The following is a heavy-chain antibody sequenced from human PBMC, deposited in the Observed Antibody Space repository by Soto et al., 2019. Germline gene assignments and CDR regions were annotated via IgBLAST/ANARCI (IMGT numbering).Heavy chain of an antibody. CDR3: ARSCSSTSCDSNYYYYMYV. CDR2: IGTAGDT. D-gene: IGHD2-2*01. V-gene: IGHV3-13*01. J-gene: IGHJ6*03. CDR1: GFTFSSYD. Sequence: EVQLVESGGGLVQPGGSLRLSCAASGFTFSSYDMHWVRQATGKGLEWVSAIGTAGDTYYPGSVKGRFTISRENAKNSLYLQRNSLRAGDTAVYYCARSCSSTSCDSNYYYYMYVWGKGTTVTVSS.